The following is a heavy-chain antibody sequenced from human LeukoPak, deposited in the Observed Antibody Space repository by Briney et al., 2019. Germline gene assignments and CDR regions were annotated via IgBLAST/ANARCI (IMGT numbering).Heavy chain of an antibody. Sequence: GGSLRLSCAASGFTFSSYWMGWVRQAPGKGLEWVANIKQDGSEKHYVDSVKGRFTISRDNAKNSLYLQMNSPRAEDTAVYYCASHVRYCTSTNCYQDAFDIWGQGTMVTVSS. D-gene: IGHD2-2*01. J-gene: IGHJ3*02. CDR3: ASHVRYCTSTNCYQDAFDI. V-gene: IGHV3-7*03. CDR2: IKQDGSEK. CDR1: GFTFSSYW.